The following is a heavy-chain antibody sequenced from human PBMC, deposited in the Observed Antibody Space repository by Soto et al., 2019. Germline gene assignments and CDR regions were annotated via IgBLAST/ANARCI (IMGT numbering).Heavy chain of an antibody. Sequence: EVQLVESGGGLVKPGGSLRLSCAASGFTFSNAWMNWVRQAPGKGLEWVGRIKSKTDGGTTDYAAPVKGRFTISRDESKNTQYLQMNSLKTEDTAVYYCTTDPVTMIVVVPSSGWGQGTLGTVSS. CDR1: GFTFSNAW. D-gene: IGHD3-22*01. J-gene: IGHJ4*02. CDR2: IKSKTDGGTT. CDR3: TTDPVTMIVVVPSSG. V-gene: IGHV3-15*07.